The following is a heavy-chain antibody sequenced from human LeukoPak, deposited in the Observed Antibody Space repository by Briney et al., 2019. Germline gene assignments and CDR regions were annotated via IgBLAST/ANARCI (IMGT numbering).Heavy chain of an antibody. CDR3: ARGPPVTMVRDPNWFDP. CDR1: GGSISSHY. D-gene: IGHD3-10*01. V-gene: IGHV4-59*11. CDR2: IYYSGST. Sequence: SETLSLTCTVSGGSISSHYWGWIRQPPGKGLEWIGYIYYSGSTNYNPSLKSRVTISVDTSKNQFSLKLSSVTAADTAVYYCARGPPVTMVRDPNWFDPWGQGTLVTVSS. J-gene: IGHJ5*02.